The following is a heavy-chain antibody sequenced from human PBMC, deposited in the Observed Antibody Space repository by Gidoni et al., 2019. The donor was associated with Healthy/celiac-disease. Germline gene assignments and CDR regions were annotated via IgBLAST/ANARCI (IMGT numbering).Heavy chain of an antibody. CDR3: AKARGYSYGIDAFDI. D-gene: IGHD5-18*01. CDR1: EFTFDDYA. Sequence: EVQLVESGGGLVQPGRSLRLSCEASEFTFDDYAMHWVRQAPGKGLEWVSGISWNIGSIGYADSVKCRFTISRDNAKNSLYLQMNSLRAEDTALYYCAKARGYSYGIDAFDIWGQGTMVTVSS. CDR2: ISWNIGSI. J-gene: IGHJ3*02. V-gene: IGHV3-9*01.